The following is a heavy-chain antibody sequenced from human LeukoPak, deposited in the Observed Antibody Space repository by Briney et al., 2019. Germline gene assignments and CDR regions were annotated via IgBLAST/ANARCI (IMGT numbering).Heavy chain of an antibody. Sequence: GGSLRLSCAASGFTFSSYWMSWVRQAPGKGLEWVANIMQDGSEKYYVDSVKGRFTISRDNAKNSLYLQMNSLRAEDTAVYYCARVMYSSGWSFDYWGQGTLVTVSS. J-gene: IGHJ4*02. CDR1: GFTFSSYW. D-gene: IGHD6-19*01. CDR3: ARVMYSSGWSFDY. V-gene: IGHV3-7*01. CDR2: IMQDGSEK.